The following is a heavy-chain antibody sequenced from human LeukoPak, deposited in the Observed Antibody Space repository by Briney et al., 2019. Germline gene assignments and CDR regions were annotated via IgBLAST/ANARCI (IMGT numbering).Heavy chain of an antibody. Sequence: SQTLSLTCAISGDSVSNNNYAWNWLRQSPSRGLEWLGRTYYRSQWHNDYARSVMSRISHDPDTSKNQFSLHLDSVTPDDTAVYYCAGGYAFDLWGQGTMVSVSS. J-gene: IGHJ3*01. CDR3: AGGYAFDL. V-gene: IGHV6-1*01. CDR1: GDSVSNNNYA. CDR2: TYYRSQWHN.